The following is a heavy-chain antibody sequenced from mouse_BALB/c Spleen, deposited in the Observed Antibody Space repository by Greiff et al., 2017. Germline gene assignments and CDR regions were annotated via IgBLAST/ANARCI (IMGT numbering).Heavy chain of an antibody. CDR1: GDSITSCY. CDR3: ARYKYGNWFDV. V-gene: IGHV3-8*02. D-gene: IGHD2-10*02. Sequence: EVMLVESGPSLVKPSQTLSLTCSVTGDSITSCYWNWIRKFPGNKLEYMGYISYSGSTYYNPSLKSRISITRDTSKNQYYLQLNSVTTEDTATYYCARYKYGNWFDVWGAGTTVTVSS. J-gene: IGHJ1*01. CDR2: ISYSGST.